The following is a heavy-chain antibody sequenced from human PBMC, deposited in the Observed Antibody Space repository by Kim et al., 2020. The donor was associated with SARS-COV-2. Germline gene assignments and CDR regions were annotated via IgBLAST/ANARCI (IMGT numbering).Heavy chain of an antibody. J-gene: IGHJ4*02. V-gene: IGHV1-69*13. CDR1: GGTFSSYA. CDR3: ARLDDYGGNSAY. CDR2: IIPIFGTA. D-gene: IGHD4-17*01. Sequence: SVKVSCKASGGTFSSYAISWVRQAPGQGLEWMGGIIPIFGTANYAQKFQGRVTITADESTSTAYMELSSLRSEDTAVYYCARLDDYGGNSAYWGQGTLVTVSS.